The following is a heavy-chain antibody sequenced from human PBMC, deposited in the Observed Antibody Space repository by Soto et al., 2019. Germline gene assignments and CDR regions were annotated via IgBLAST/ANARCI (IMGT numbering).Heavy chain of an antibody. Sequence: SETLSLTCTVSGGSISSYYWSWIRQPPGKGLEWIGYIYYSGSPKYNPSLKSRVTISVDTSKNQFSLMLSSVTAAETAVYYCVRYCSGENCLGGSYLDYWGQGTLVTVSS. V-gene: IGHV4-59*01. D-gene: IGHD2-15*01. CDR2: IYYSGSP. J-gene: IGHJ4*02. CDR3: VRYCSGENCLGGSYLDY. CDR1: GGSISSYY.